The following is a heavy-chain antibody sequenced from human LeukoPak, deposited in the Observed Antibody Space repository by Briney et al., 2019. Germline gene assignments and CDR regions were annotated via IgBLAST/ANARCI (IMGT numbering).Heavy chain of an antibody. D-gene: IGHD3-22*01. CDR2: IIPIFGTA. CDR3: ATQTDNYYDSSGYYFPSPRFDY. Sequence: GASVKVSCKASGGTFSSYAISWVRQAPGQGLEWMGGIIPIFGTANYAQKFQGRVTITTDESTSTAYMELSSLRSEDTAVYYCATQTDNYYDSSGYYFPSPRFDYWAQETLVTVSS. J-gene: IGHJ4*02. V-gene: IGHV1-69*05. CDR1: GGTFSSYA.